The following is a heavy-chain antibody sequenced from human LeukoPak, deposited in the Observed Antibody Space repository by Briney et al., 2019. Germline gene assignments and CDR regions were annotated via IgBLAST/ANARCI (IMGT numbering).Heavy chain of an antibody. D-gene: IGHD3-10*01. V-gene: IGHV3-48*01. CDR3: ARDVKYYYGSESLDWFDP. Sequence: PGGSLRLSCAASGFSFSSYSMNWVRQAPGKGLEWVSYISGISNTIYYADSVKGRFTISRDNAKNSLYLQMNSLRAEDTAVYYCARDVKYYYGSESLDWFDPWGRGTLVTVSS. J-gene: IGHJ5*02. CDR2: ISGISNTI. CDR1: GFSFSSYS.